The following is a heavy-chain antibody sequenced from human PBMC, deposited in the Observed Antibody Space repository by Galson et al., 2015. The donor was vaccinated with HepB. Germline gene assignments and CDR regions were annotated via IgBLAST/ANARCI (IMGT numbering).Heavy chain of an antibody. V-gene: IGHV3-33*01. J-gene: IGHJ4*02. Sequence: SLRLSCAASGFTFSSYGMHWVRQAPGKGLEWVAVIWYDGSNKYYADSVKGRFTISRDNSKNTLYLQMNSLRAEDTAVYYCAREKYYGSGVKYFDYWGQGTLVTVSS. D-gene: IGHD3-10*01. CDR2: IWYDGSNK. CDR1: GFTFSSYG. CDR3: AREKYYGSGVKYFDY.